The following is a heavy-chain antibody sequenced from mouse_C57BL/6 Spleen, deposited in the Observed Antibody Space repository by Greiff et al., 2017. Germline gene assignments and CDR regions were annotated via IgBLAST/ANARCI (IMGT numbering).Heavy chain of an antibody. J-gene: IGHJ3*01. V-gene: IGHV1-19*01. CDR3: ARTQDYYGSRLTAWFAY. CDR1: GYTFTNYY. CDR2: INPYNGGT. D-gene: IGHD1-1*01. Sequence: EVQLQQSGPVLVKPGASVKMSCKASGYTFTNYYMNWVKQSHGKSLEWIGVINPYNGGTSYNQKFKGKATLTVDKSSSTAYMELNSLTSEDSAVYYGARTQDYYGSRLTAWFAYWGQGTLVTVSA.